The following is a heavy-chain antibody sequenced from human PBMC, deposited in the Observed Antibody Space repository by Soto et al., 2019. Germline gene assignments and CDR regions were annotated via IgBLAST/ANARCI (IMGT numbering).Heavy chain of an antibody. CDR3: AKEALSYKYYYYMDV. J-gene: IGHJ6*03. D-gene: IGHD3-10*01. CDR1: EFSVSSNY. CDR2: IYSGGTT. V-gene: IGHV3-66*01. Sequence: LVESGGGLVQPGGSLRLSCAASEFSVSSNYMSWVRQAPGKGLEWVSVIYSGGTTYYADSVKGRFTISRDNSKNTLYLQMNSLRAEDTAVYYCAKEALSYKYYYYMDVWGKGTTVTVSS.